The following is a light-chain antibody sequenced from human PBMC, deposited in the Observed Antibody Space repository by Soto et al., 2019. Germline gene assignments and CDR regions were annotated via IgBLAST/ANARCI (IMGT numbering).Light chain of an antibody. Sequence: DIPMTQSPSTLSASVGDRVTITCRASESISSFLIWYQQTPGKAPKVLIYGASSLQTGVPSRFSGSGSGTDFTLTIDSLQPEDFAIYYRQQGYSARWKCGQGNNVEI. J-gene: IGKJ1*01. V-gene: IGKV1-39*01. CDR3: QQGYSARWK. CDR2: GAS. CDR1: ESISSF.